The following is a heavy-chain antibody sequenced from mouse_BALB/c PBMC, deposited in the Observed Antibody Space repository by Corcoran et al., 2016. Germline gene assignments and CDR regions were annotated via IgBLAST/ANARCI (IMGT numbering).Heavy chain of an antibody. CDR1: GYTFSSYW. J-gene: IGHJ4*01. D-gene: IGHD2-14*01. Sequence: QVQLQQSGAELMKPGASVKISCKANGYTFSSYWIEWVKQRPGHGLEWIGEILPGSGSTNYNEKFKGKATFTADPSSNTAYMQLSSLTSEDSAVYYCARYYRYDAMDYWGQGTAVTVSS. V-gene: IGHV1-9*01. CDR2: ILPGSGST. CDR3: ARYYRYDAMDY.